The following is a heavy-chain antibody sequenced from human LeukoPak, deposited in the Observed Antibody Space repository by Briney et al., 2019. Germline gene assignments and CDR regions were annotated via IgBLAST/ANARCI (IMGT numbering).Heavy chain of an antibody. D-gene: IGHD2-2*02. CDR2: IYYSGST. V-gene: IGHV4-59*12. CDR1: GGSISSYY. CDR3: ARVGRTVPAAIANFFDY. Sequence: KPSETLSLTCTVSGGSISSYYWSWIRQPPGKGLEWIGYIYYSGSTYYNPSLKSRVTISVDTSKNQFSLKLSSVTAADTAVYYCARVGRTVPAAIANFFDYWGQGTLVTVSS. J-gene: IGHJ4*02.